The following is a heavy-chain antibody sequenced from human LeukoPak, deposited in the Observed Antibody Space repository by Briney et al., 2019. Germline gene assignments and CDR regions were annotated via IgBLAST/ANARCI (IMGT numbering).Heavy chain of an antibody. CDR1: GFTFSSYA. J-gene: IGHJ4*02. CDR3: AKDAQRYCGGDCYSVF. V-gene: IGHV3-23*01. CDR2: ISGSGGST. D-gene: IGHD2-21*02. Sequence: GGSLRLSCPASGFTFSSYAMSWVRQAPGKGLEWVSAISGSGGSTYYADSVKGRFTISRDNSKNTLYLQMNSLRAEDTAVYYCAKDAQRYCGGDCYSVFWGQGTLVTVSS.